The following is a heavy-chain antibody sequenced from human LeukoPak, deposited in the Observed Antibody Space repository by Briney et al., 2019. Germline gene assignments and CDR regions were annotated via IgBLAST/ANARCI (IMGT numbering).Heavy chain of an antibody. CDR2: IDWDDDK. CDR3: ARISDGYYGMDV. D-gene: IGHD5-24*01. V-gene: IGHV2-70*18. Sequence: TLSLTCTVSGGSISSYYWSWIRQPPGKALEWLALIDWDDDKYYSTSLKTRLTISKDTSKNQVVLTMTNMDPVDTATYYCARISDGYYGMDVWGQGTTVTVSS. J-gene: IGHJ6*02. CDR1: GGSISSYY.